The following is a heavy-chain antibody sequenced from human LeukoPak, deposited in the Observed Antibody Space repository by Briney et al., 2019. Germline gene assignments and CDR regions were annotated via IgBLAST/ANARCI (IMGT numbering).Heavy chain of an antibody. CDR2: INHTGTT. CDR3: ARHVSSSSFDP. D-gene: IGHD1-26*01. Sequence: SETLSLTCAVYGGSFNTYYWNWIRQSPGKGLEWIGEINHTGTTNYNPSLKSRFTISVDTSKNQFSLKLTSVTAADTAVYYCARHVSSSSFDPWGQGTLVTVSS. J-gene: IGHJ5*02. V-gene: IGHV4-34*01. CDR1: GGSFNTYY.